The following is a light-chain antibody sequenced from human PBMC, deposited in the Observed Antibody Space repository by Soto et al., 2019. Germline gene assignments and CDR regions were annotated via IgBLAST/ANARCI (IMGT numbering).Light chain of an antibody. J-gene: IGLJ2*01. V-gene: IGLV2-14*01. Sequence: QSVLTQPASVSGSPGQSITISCTGTSSDVGGYNYVSWYQQHPGKASKLMIYDVSNRPSGVSNPFSGSKSGNTPSLTISGLQAEYEADYYCSSYRSSGTQVFGGGTKLTVL. CDR3: SSYRSSGTQV. CDR2: DVS. CDR1: SSDVGGYNY.